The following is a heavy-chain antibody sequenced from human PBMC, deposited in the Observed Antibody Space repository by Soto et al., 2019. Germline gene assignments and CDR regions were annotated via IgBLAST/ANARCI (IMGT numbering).Heavy chain of an antibody. D-gene: IGHD3-10*01. V-gene: IGHV4-30-4*01. CDR1: GGSVSSGDYY. CDR2: IYYSGST. J-gene: IGHJ5*02. Sequence: QVQLQESGPGLVKPSQTLSLTCTVSGGSVSSGDYYWSWIRQPPGKGLEWIGYIYYSGSTYYNPSLKRRVTISVDTSKNQFSLKLSSVTAADTAVYYCARDSNVGGFGEFWFDPWGQGTLVTVSS. CDR3: ARDSNVGGFGEFWFDP.